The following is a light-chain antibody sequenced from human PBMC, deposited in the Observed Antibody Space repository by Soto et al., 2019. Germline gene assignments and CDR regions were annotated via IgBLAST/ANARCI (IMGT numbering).Light chain of an antibody. J-gene: IGKJ4*01. V-gene: IGKV3-20*01. CDR3: SQYGTSPLT. CDR2: GAS. Sequence: EIVLTQSPGTLSLSPGERATISCRASQRVSSSYLALYQQKPGQAPRLLIYGASSRATGIPDRFSGSGSGTDFTFSICRLEPADFAVYYCSQYGTSPLTFGGGTKVDIK. CDR1: QRVSSSY.